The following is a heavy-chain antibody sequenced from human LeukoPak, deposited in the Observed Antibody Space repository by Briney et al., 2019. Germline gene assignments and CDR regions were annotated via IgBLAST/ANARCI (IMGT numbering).Heavy chain of an antibody. V-gene: IGHV3-30*02. CDR3: AKWENDGYSSGWYYFDY. CDR1: GFTLSSYG. Sequence: GGSLRLSCAASGFTLSSYGMHWVRQAPGKGLEGVAFIRYDGSNKYYADSVKGRFTISRDNSKNTLYLQMNSLRAEDTAVYYCAKWENDGYSSGWYYFDYWGQGTLVTVSS. D-gene: IGHD6-19*01. J-gene: IGHJ4*02. CDR2: IRYDGSNK.